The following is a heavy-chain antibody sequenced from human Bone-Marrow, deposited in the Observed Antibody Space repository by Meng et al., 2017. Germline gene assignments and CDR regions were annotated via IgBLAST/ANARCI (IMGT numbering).Heavy chain of an antibody. CDR1: GYSISSGYY. CDR3: ARESDCGGDCYPDY. D-gene: IGHD2-21*02. CDR2: IYHSGST. V-gene: IGHV4-38-2*02. J-gene: IGHJ4*02. Sequence: SETLSLTCAVSGYSISSGYYWGWIRQPPGKGLEWIGSIYHSGSTYYNTSLKSRVTISVNTSKNQFSLKLSSVTAAATAVYYYARESDCGGDCYPDYWGQGTLVTVSS.